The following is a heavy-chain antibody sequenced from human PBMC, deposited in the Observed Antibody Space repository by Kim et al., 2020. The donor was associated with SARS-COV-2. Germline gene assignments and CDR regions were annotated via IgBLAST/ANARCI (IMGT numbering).Heavy chain of an antibody. J-gene: IGHJ4*02. CDR3: ARVYTAAGAIGDRVFRY. V-gene: IGHV4-31*03. Sequence: SETLSLTCSVSGASISSAGYYWTWIRQLPGKGLEWIGHSYYSGNTQSNPSLQSRVMISVDTSNNQFSLKLTSVTGADTAVYYCARVYTAAGAIGDRVFRYWGQGAQVSVSS. CDR1: GASISSAGYY. CDR2: SYYSGNT. D-gene: IGHD6-13*01.